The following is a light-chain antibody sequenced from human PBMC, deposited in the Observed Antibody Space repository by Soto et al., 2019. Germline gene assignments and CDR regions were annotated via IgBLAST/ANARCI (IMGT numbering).Light chain of an antibody. CDR1: QSISSY. Sequence: DIQMTQSPSSLSASVGDRVTTTCRASQSISSYLNWYRQKPGKAPKLLIYAASILQSGVPSRFSGSGSGTDFTLTISSLQPEDFATYYCQQSYSTPQTFGQGTKVDIK. J-gene: IGKJ1*01. CDR3: QQSYSTPQT. V-gene: IGKV1-39*01. CDR2: AAS.